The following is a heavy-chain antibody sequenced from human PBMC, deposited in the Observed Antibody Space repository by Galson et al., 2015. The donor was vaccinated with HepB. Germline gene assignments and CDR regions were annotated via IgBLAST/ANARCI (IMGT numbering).Heavy chain of an antibody. Sequence: SLRLSCAASGFPFTGFGFYWVRQAPDKGLEWVAVISHSGSDKNYADSVKGRFSISRDNSKNSVNLQMNSLSAEDTALYYCVRGRSDYSRNAGAFKMVDAFDIWGQGTVVTVSS. J-gene: IGHJ3*02. CDR2: ISHSGSDK. CDR1: GFPFTGFG. CDR3: VRGRSDYSRNAGAFKMVDAFDI. D-gene: IGHD4-11*01. V-gene: IGHV3-33*05.